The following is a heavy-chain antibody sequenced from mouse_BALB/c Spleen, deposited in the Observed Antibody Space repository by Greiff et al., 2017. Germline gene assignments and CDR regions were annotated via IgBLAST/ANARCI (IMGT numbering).Heavy chain of an antibody. CDR3: ARDVEVGPWFAY. J-gene: IGHJ3*01. D-gene: IGHD1-1*02. CDR1: GFTFSDYY. CDR2: ISDGGSYT. Sequence: EVMLVESGGGLVKPGGSLKLSCAASGFTFSDYYMYWVRQTPEKRLEWVATISDGGSYTYYPDSVKGRFTISRDNAKNNLYLQMSSLKSEDTAMYYCARDVEVGPWFAYWGQGTLVTVSA. V-gene: IGHV5-4*02.